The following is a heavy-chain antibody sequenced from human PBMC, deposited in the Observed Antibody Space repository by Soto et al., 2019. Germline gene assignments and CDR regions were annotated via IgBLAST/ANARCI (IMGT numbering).Heavy chain of an antibody. J-gene: IGHJ4*02. Sequence: PGGSLRLSCTASGFTFSSHWMRWVRQAPGQGLVWVSRINTDGSYTNYADYVKGRFTVSRDNAKNTLYLQMNSLRAEDSAVYYCASSMLRPLDLNYWGQGALVTVSS. CDR3: ASSMLRPLDLNY. CDR2: INTDGSYT. V-gene: IGHV3-74*01. CDR1: GFTFSSHW. D-gene: IGHD3-10*01.